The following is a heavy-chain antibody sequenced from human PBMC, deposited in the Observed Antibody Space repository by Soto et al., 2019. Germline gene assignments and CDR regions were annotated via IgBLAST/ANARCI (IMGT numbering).Heavy chain of an antibody. Sequence: QMQLVQSGPEVKKPGTSVKVSCKASGFTFTSSAMQWVRQARGQRLEWIGWIVVGSGNTNYAQKFQERVTITRDMSTRTAYMELSGLRCEDTAGYYCAARPYSSSGYGVDYWGQGTLVTVSS. CDR1: GFTFTSSA. D-gene: IGHD6-13*01. CDR2: IVVGSGNT. J-gene: IGHJ4*02. CDR3: AARPYSSSGYGVDY. V-gene: IGHV1-58*02.